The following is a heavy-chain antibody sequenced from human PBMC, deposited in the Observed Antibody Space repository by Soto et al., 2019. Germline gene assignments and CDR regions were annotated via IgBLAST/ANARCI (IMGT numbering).Heavy chain of an antibody. V-gene: IGHV4-59*01. D-gene: IGHD6-19*01. J-gene: IGHJ4*02. CDR3: ARVRWTVAGPGHFDY. Sequence: QVQLQESRPGLVKPSETLSLTCTVSGGSISSYYWSWIRQPPGKGLEWIGYIYYSGSTNYNPSLKSRVTISVDTSKNQFSLKLSSVTAPDTAVYYCARVRWTVAGPGHFDYWGQGTLVTVSS. CDR2: IYYSGST. CDR1: GGSISSYY.